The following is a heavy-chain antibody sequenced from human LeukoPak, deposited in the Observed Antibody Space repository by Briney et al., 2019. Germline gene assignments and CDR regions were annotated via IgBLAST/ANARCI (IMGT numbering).Heavy chain of an antibody. CDR1: GASISSGDYY. CDR3: ARDRPGGSSLDY. Sequence: SETLSLTCTVSGASISSGDYYWTWIRQPPGKGLEWIGYIYDSGRTDFNPSLKSRVTISVDRSKNQFSLKLSSVTAADTAVYYCARDRPGGSSLDYWGQGTLVTVSS. D-gene: IGHD6-13*01. J-gene: IGHJ4*02. V-gene: IGHV4-30-2*01. CDR2: IYDSGRT.